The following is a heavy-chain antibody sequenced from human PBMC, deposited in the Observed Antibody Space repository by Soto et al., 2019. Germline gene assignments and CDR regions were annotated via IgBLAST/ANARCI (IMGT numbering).Heavy chain of an antibody. CDR3: ARRVMGNIWYFDY. D-gene: IGHD2-21*01. CDR1: GGSFSNYY. V-gene: IGHV4-34*01. CDR2: INHSGST. Sequence: SETLSLTCAVYGGSFSNYYCTWIRQPPGKGLEWIGEINHSGSTYHNPSLKSRVTISVDTSKNQFSLRLSSVTAADTAVYYCARRVMGNIWYFDYWGQGTLVTVSS. J-gene: IGHJ4*02.